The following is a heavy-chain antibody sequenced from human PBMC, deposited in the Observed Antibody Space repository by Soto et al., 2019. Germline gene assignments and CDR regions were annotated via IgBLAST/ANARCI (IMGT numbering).Heavy chain of an antibody. V-gene: IGHV1-8*01. CDR2: MNTNSDDT. CDR3: AREWLAAGHFYGMDV. Sequence: ASVKVSCKTSGYTFTSYDINWVRQAPGQGLEWVGWMNTNSDDTRSAQKFRGRLTLTRDKSMRAVYMKLSNLRPDDSAVYYCAREWLAAGHFYGMDVWGQGTKVTFSS. J-gene: IGHJ6*02. D-gene: IGHD6-13*01. CDR1: GYTFTSYD.